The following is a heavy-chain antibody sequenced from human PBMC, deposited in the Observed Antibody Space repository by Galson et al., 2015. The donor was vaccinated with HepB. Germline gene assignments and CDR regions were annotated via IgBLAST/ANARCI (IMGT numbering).Heavy chain of an antibody. D-gene: IGHD2-21*01. CDR3: ARVRENYSHGRGYFPVGFDP. CDR1: GGTFNNDI. Sequence: SVKVSCKASGGTFNNDIINWVRQAPGQGLEWMGGITPMFGTADYSQKFQGRVTISADESTSTAYMELRRLRSDDTAVYYCARVRENYSHGRGYFPVGFDPWGQGTLVIVSS. CDR2: ITPMFGTA. J-gene: IGHJ5*02. V-gene: IGHV1-69*13.